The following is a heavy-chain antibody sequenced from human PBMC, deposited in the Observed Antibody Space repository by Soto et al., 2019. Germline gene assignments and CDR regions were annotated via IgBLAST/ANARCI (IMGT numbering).Heavy chain of an antibody. D-gene: IGHD4-17*01. V-gene: IGHV3-23*01. CDR2: IGSGGDGI. J-gene: IGHJ4*02. CDR3: ATYGQHLMDY. Sequence: EVQLLESGGGLVQPGGSLRLSCAASGFTFSNYAMKWVRQAPGQGLEWVSVIGSGGDGIHYADSVKGRFTISRDNSKNPVNLQMNSLRAEDTAGYYCATYGQHLMDYWGQGTLLTVSS. CDR1: GFTFSNYA.